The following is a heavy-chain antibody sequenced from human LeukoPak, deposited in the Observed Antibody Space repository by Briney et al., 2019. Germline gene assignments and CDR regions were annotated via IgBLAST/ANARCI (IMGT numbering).Heavy chain of an antibody. CDR1: GGTFSSYA. Sequence: SVKLSCKASGGTFSSYAISWVRQAPGPGLEWMGRIIPILGIANYAQRFQGRVTITADKSTSTAYMELSSLRSEDTAVYYCARRKYDYVWGSYRYYFDYWGQGTLVTVSS. V-gene: IGHV1-69*04. J-gene: IGHJ4*02. CDR3: ARRKYDYVWGSYRYYFDY. CDR2: IIPILGIA. D-gene: IGHD3-16*02.